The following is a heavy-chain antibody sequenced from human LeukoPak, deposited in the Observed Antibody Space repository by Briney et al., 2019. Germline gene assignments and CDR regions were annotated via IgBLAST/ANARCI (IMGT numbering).Heavy chain of an antibody. D-gene: IGHD2-15*01. Sequence: QSGGSLRLSCVASGFTFSSYSLTWVRQTPEKGLAWVSIIGGPGAPTFYADSVEGRFTISRDNSKNTVYLQVNSLRAEDTALYFCARGATRATRHFDLWGRGTLVTVSS. CDR3: ARGATRATRHFDL. CDR1: GFTFSSYS. J-gene: IGHJ2*01. CDR2: IGGPGAPT. V-gene: IGHV3-23*01.